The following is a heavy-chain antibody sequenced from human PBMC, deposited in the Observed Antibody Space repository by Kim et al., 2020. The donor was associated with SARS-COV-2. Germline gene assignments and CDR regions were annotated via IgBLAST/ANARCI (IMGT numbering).Heavy chain of an antibody. J-gene: IGHJ1*01. Sequence: ASVKVSCKASGYTFTGYYMNWVRQAPGQGLEWMGRINAYTGDTNYAQRFQGRVTLTRVTSSGTVYMLLSGLTSDDTALYYCARGTGVRNGEYFQHWGQG. D-gene: IGHD3-10*01. CDR2: INAYTGDT. V-gene: IGHV1-2*06. CDR3: ARGTGVRNGEYFQH. CDR1: GYTFTGYY.